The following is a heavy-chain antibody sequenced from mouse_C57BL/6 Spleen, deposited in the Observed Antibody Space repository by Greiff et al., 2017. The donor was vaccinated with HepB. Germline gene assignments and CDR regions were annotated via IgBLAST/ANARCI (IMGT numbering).Heavy chain of an antibody. CDR2: INPNYGTT. CDR1: GYSFTDYN. Sequence: EVQLQQSGPELVKPGASVKISCKASGYSFTDYNMNWVKQSNGKSLEWIGVINPNYGTTSYNQKFKGKATLTVDQSSSTAYMQLNSLTSEDSAVYYCASQIDYGSSPYAMDYWGQGTSVTVSS. D-gene: IGHD1-1*01. J-gene: IGHJ4*01. V-gene: IGHV1-39*01. CDR3: ASQIDYGSSPYAMDY.